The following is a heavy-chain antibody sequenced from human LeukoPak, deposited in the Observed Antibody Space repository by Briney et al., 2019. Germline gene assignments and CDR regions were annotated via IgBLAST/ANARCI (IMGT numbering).Heavy chain of an antibody. CDR1: GFTFSNSW. V-gene: IGHV3-74*01. CDR2: INPDGSSS. Sequence: GGSLRLSCAASGFTFSNSWMQWVRQAPGKGLVWVSRINPDGSSSGYADSVKGRFTISRDNAKNTLYVQMNSLRAEDTAVYYCTRDAVDTANAVWGQGTTVTVSS. CDR3: TRDAVDTANAV. J-gene: IGHJ6*02. D-gene: IGHD5-18*01.